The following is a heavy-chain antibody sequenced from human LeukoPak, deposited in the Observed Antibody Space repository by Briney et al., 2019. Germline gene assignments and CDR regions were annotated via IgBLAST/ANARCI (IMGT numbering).Heavy chain of an antibody. J-gene: IGHJ6*03. CDR1: GGTFISYA. CDR2: IIPIFGTA. Sequence: SVKVSCKASGGTFISYAISWVRQAPGQGLEWMGGIIPIFGTANYAQKLQGRVTMTTGTSTSTAYMELRSLRSDDTAVYYCARAGGSCYSCYYYYYMDVWGKGTTVTVSS. V-gene: IGHV1-69*05. CDR3: ARAGGSCYSCYYYYYMDV. D-gene: IGHD2-15*01.